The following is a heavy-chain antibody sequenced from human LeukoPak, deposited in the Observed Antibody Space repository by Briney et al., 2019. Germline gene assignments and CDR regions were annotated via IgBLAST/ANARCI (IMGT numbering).Heavy chain of an antibody. CDR3: ASSTAYYSNYWGDFDY. Sequence: ASVKVSCKASGYTFTSYGISWVRRAPGQGLEWMGWISAYNGNTNYAQKLQGRVTMTTDTSTSTAYMELRSLRSDDTAVYYCASSTAYYSNYWGDFDYWGQGTLVTVSS. D-gene: IGHD2/OR15-2a*01. CDR1: GYTFTSYG. CDR2: ISAYNGNT. J-gene: IGHJ4*02. V-gene: IGHV1-18*01.